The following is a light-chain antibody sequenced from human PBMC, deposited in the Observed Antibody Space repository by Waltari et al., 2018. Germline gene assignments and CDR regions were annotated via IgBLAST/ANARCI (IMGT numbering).Light chain of an antibody. CDR2: DAS. J-gene: IGKJ4*01. V-gene: IGKV1-33*01. CDR1: QDISNY. CDR3: QQYANLPLT. Sequence: DIQMTQSPSSLSASVGDRVTITCQAGQDISNYLNWYQQKPGKAPKLLIYDASDVETGVPSRFSGSGSGTDFTFTISSLQPEDIATYYCQQYANLPLTFGGGTKVEIK.